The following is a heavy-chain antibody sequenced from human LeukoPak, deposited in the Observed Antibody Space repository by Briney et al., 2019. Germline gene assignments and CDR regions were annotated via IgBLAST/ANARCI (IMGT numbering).Heavy chain of an antibody. CDR2: INPNSGGT. Sequence: LWASVKVSCKASGYTFTGYYMHWVRQAPGQGLEWMGWINPNSGGTNYAQKFQGRVTMTRDTSISTAYMELSRLRSDDMAVYYCASGRDYDILTGYPSKPFDYWGQGTLVTVSS. CDR3: ASGRDYDILTGYPSKPFDY. D-gene: IGHD3-9*01. CDR1: GYTFTGYY. J-gene: IGHJ4*02. V-gene: IGHV1-2*02.